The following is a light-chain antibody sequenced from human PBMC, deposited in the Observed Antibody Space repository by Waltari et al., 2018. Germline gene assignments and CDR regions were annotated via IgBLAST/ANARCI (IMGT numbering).Light chain of an antibody. CDR1: QGISSS. J-gene: IGKJ3*01. CDR3: QQAKSFPLT. Sequence: DIQMTQSPSSVSASVGDRVTITCRASQGISSSLAWYQQKPGKVPNLLIYAASSLQSGVPSRFSGSGSGTDVTLTISILQPEDSATYYCQQAKSFPLTFGPGTKVDIK. V-gene: IGKV1-12*01. CDR2: AAS.